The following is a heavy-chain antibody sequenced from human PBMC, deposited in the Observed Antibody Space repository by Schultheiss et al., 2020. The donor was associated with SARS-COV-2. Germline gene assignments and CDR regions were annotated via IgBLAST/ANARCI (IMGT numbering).Heavy chain of an antibody. CDR2: ISSSSSYT. D-gene: IGHD6-6*01. CDR1: GFTFRSYE. CDR3: ASPGIAARSPLVY. V-gene: IGHV3-21*05. J-gene: IGHJ4*02. Sequence: GGSLRLSCAASGFTFRSYEVNWVRQAPGKGLEWVSYISSSSSYTNYADSVKGRFTISRDNAKNSLYLQMNSLRAEDTAVYYCASPGIAARSPLVYWGQGTLVTVSS.